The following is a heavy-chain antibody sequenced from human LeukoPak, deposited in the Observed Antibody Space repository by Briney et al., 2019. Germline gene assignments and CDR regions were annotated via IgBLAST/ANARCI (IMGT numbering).Heavy chain of an antibody. CDR2: IGASGGST. J-gene: IGHJ4*02. D-gene: IGHD3-9*01. CDR3: AKAEGYDILTGLDY. V-gene: IGHV3-23*01. Sequence: GGSLRLSCATSGFTFSSYAMGWVRQAPGKGLEWVSGIGASGGSTYYADSVKGRFTISRDNSKNTLYLQMNSLRTEDTAVYYCAKAEGYDILTGLDYWGQGTLVTVSS. CDR1: GFTFSSYA.